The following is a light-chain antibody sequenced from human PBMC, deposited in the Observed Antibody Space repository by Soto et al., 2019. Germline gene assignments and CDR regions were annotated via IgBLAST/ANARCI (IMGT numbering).Light chain of an antibody. CDR1: QSVSISY. Sequence: EIVLTLSPGNRSLAPGERATLSCRAIQSVSISYLAWYQQKPGRAPRLLIYGASSRATGIPDRFSGSGSGTDFTLSISRMEPEDFAAYYCQQYRSSPQRNFCQGTRLEIK. V-gene: IGKV3-20*01. CDR2: GAS. CDR3: QQYRSSPQRN. J-gene: IGKJ5*01.